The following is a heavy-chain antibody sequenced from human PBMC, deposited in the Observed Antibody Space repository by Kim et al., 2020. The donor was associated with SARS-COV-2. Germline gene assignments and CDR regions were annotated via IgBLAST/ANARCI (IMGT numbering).Heavy chain of an antibody. J-gene: IGHJ5*02. D-gene: IGHD3-10*01. V-gene: IGHV4-31*03. CDR2: IYYSGST. Sequence: SETLSLTCTVSGGSISSGGYYWSWIRQHPGKGLEWIGYIYYSGSTYYNPSLKSRVTISVDTSKNQFSLKLSPVTAADTAVYYCARAVGAHYYGSGSYYRYFDPWGQGTLVTVSS. CDR3: ARAVGAHYYGSGSYYRYFDP. CDR1: GGSISSGGYY.